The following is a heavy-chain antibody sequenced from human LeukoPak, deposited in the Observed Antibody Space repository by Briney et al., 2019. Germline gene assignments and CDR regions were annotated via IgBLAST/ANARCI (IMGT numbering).Heavy chain of an antibody. CDR2: IRNKANGGTA. D-gene: IGHD6-13*01. V-gene: IGHV3-49*04. Sequence: GGSLRLSCTASGFAFSDYAMSWVRQAPGKGLEWVGFIRNKANGGTADYAVSVKGRFTISRDDSKTIAYLQMNSLKTEDTAVYYCSRAYSTGWLGINDYWGQGALVVVSS. CDR3: SRAYSTGWLGINDY. J-gene: IGHJ4*02. CDR1: GFAFSDYA.